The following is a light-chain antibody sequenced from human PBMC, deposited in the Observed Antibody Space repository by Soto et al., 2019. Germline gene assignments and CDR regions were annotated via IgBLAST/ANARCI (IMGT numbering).Light chain of an antibody. Sequence: DIVMTQSPDSLAVSLGERATINCKSSQSVLYSSNNKNYLAWYQQKPGQPPKLLLYWASTRESGVPDRFSGSGSGTDFTLTISSLQAADVAVYYCQQYSSTPWTFGQGTKVDIK. V-gene: IGKV4-1*01. CDR2: WAS. CDR3: QQYSSTPWT. CDR1: QSVLYSSNNKNY. J-gene: IGKJ1*01.